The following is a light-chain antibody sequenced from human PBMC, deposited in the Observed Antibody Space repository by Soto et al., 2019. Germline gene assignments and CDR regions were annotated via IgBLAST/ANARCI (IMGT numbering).Light chain of an antibody. Sequence: SVLAQPASGSGSPGQSITFSCTGTSSVVGSSNLVSWYQQHPGEAPKLLIYEVSKRPSGVSNRFSGSKSGNTASLTISGLQAEDEADYYCCSYAGSSTHVFGTGTKVTVL. CDR2: EVS. V-gene: IGLV2-23*02. CDR3: CSYAGSSTHV. J-gene: IGLJ1*01. CDR1: SSVVGSSNL.